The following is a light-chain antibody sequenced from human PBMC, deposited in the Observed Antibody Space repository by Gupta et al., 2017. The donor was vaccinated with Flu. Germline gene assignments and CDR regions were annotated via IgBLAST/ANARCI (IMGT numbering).Light chain of an antibody. V-gene: IGKV3-20*01. CDR2: EAN. CDR1: RHVSTNF. CDR3: QQFGSIPFT. Sequence: ERATLSCRASRHVSTNFLAWYQQKPGQPPRLLMSEANYRATGTPDRFSGSGSGTEFTLTISSLEPGDVAVYYCQQFGSIPFTFGPGTKLDIK. J-gene: IGKJ3*01.